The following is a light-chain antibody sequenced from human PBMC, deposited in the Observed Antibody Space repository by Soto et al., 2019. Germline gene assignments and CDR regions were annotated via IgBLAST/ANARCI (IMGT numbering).Light chain of an antibody. CDR3: KSYRSSRILL. CDR2: EIS. V-gene: IGLV2-14*01. Sequence: QSALTPPASVSGSPGQSITISCTGTSSDVGGHNYVSWYQQHPGTAPKLLIYEISNRPSGVSHRFSGSRSGNTASLTISGLQAEDEADYYCKSYRSSRILLFGTGTKLTVL. CDR1: SSDVGGHNY. J-gene: IGLJ1*01.